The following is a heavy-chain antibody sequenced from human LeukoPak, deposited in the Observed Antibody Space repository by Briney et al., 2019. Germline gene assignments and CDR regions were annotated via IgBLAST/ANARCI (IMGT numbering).Heavy chain of an antibody. V-gene: IGHV1-46*01. CDR2: INPSGGST. J-gene: IGHJ5*02. Sequence: ASVKVSCKASGYTFTNYYVHWGRQAPGQGLEWMGVINPSGGSTNYAQEFQGRVTMTRDTSTSTVYMELSSLRSEDTAVYYCARDSTVTTFRGCVDPWGQGTLVTVSS. CDR1: GYTFTNYY. CDR3: ARDSTVTTFRGCVDP. D-gene: IGHD4-17*01.